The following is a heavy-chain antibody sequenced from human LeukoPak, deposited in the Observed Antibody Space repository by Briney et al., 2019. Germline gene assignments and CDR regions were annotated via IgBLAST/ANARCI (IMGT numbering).Heavy chain of an antibody. CDR1: GSTFSSYG. CDR3: AKDRRGYSHNFDY. J-gene: IGHJ4*02. V-gene: IGHV3-30*18. D-gene: IGHD5-18*01. CDR2: ISYDGSNK. Sequence: GGSLRLSCAASGSTFSSYGMHWVRQAPGKGLEWVAVISYDGSNKYYADSVKGRFTISRDNSKNTLYLQMNSLRAEDTAVYYCAKDRRGYSHNFDYWGQGTLVTVSS.